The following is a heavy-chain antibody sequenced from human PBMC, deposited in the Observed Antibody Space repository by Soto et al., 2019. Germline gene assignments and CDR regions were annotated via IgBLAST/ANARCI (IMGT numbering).Heavy chain of an antibody. Sequence: GGSLRLSCAASGFTFDDYAMHWVRQAPGKGLEWVSGISWNSGSIGYADSVKRRFTISRDNAKNSLYLQMNSLRAEDTALYYCAKDIAAASYWYFDLWGRGTLVTVSS. D-gene: IGHD6-13*01. CDR2: ISWNSGSI. V-gene: IGHV3-9*01. CDR3: AKDIAAASYWYFDL. J-gene: IGHJ2*01. CDR1: GFTFDDYA.